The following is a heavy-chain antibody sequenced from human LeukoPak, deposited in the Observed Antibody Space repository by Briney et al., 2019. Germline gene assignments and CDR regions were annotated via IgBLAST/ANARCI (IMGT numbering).Heavy chain of an antibody. CDR2: IIPILGIA. J-gene: IGHJ4*02. CDR1: GGTFSSYA. D-gene: IGHD4-17*01. V-gene: IGHV1-69*04. CDR3: ARDGVGDYGDHTFDY. Sequence: EASVKLSCKASGGTFSSYAISWVRQAPGQGLEWMGRIIPILGIANYAQKFQGRVTITADKSTSTAYMELSSLRSEDTAVYYCARDGVGDYGDHTFDYWGQGTLVTVSS.